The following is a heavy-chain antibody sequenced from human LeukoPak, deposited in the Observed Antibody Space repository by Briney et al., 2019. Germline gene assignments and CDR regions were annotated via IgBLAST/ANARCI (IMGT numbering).Heavy chain of an antibody. CDR2: IRGNGDT. Sequence: GGSLRLSCAASGLSFSSFAMGWVRQGPARGLEWVSSIRGNGDTFYADSVKGRFTLSSDSSTNTVYFQPNNLRVEDTAIYYCARASWVSSTDAVRWGQGTLVTVSS. D-gene: IGHD3-16*01. CDR1: GLSFSSFA. V-gene: IGHV3-23*01. CDR3: ARASWVSSTDAVR. J-gene: IGHJ4*02.